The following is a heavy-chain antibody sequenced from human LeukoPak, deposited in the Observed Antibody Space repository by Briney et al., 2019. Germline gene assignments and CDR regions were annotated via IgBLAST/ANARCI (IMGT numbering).Heavy chain of an antibody. V-gene: IGHV3-48*01. D-gene: IGHD2-2*01. J-gene: IGHJ4*02. CDR1: GFTFSSYS. CDR2: ISSSSSTI. Sequence: GGSLRLSCAASGFTFSSYSMNWVRQAPGKGLEWVSYISSSSSTIYYADSVKGRFTIFRDNAKNSLYLQMNSLRAEDTAVYYCARDGRPIVVVPAAHVDWGQGTLVTVSS. CDR3: ARDGRPIVVVPAAHVD.